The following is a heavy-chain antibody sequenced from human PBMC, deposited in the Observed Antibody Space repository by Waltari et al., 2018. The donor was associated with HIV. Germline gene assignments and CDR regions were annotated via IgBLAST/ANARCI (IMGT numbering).Heavy chain of an antibody. D-gene: IGHD2-2*01. Sequence: QVQLVQSGAEVKKPGASVKVSCKASGYTFTSYDINWVRQATGQGLEWMGWMNPNVGNTGYAQKFQGRVTMTSDTSISTAYMELSSLRSDDTAVYYCARALGRGYCSSTSCFFDYWGQGPLVTVSS. CDR2: MNPNVGNT. V-gene: IGHV1-8*01. CDR3: ARALGRGYCSSTSCFFDY. J-gene: IGHJ4*02. CDR1: GYTFTSYD.